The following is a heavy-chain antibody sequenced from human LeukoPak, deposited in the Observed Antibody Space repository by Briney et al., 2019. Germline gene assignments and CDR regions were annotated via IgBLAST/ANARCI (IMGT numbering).Heavy chain of an antibody. CDR3: AKTRVGIRGVYPTGAFDI. Sequence: GASVKVSCKASGYTFTGYYIHWVRQAPGQGLEWMGWINPNSGATNYAQKFQGGVTMTRDTSISTAYMELSRLRSDDTAVYYCAKTRVGIRGVYPTGAFDIWGQGTMVTVSS. CDR2: INPNSGAT. CDR1: GYTFTGYY. V-gene: IGHV1-2*02. D-gene: IGHD3-10*01. J-gene: IGHJ3*02.